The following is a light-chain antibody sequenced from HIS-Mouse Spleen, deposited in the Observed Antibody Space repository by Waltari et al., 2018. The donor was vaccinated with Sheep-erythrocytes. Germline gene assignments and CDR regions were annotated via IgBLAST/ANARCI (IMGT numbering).Light chain of an antibody. CDR3: QQFNSYPLT. CDR2: DAS. V-gene: IGKV1-13*02. Sequence: ANQLTQSPSSLSAYVGDRVTITCRASQGIRSALAWDQQKPGKAPKLLIYDASSLESGVPSRFSGSGSGTDFTLTISSLQPEDFATYYCQQFNSYPLTFGGGTKVEIK. CDR1: QGIRSA. J-gene: IGKJ4*01.